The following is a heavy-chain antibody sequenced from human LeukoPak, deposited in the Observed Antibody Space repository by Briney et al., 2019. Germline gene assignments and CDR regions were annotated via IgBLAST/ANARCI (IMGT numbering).Heavy chain of an antibody. CDR1: GDSVSSNSAA. Sequence: SQTLSLTCAISGDSVSSNSAAWNWIRQSPSRGLEWLGRTYYRSKWYNDCAVSVKSRITINPDTSKNQFSLQLNSVTPEDTAVYYCAREAYDFWSGYQPLYYYYGMDVWGQGTTVTVSS. V-gene: IGHV6-1*01. J-gene: IGHJ6*02. CDR3: AREAYDFWSGYQPLYYYYGMDV. CDR2: TYYRSKWYN. D-gene: IGHD3-3*01.